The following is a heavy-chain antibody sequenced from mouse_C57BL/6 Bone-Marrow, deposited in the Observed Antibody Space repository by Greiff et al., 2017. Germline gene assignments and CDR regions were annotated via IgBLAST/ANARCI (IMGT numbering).Heavy chain of an antibody. D-gene: IGHD2-3*01. Sequence: PEQGLEWIGRIVPANGNTKYAPKFQGKAPITADTSTNTAYLQLCSLTSEDTAIYYSARGYCPFAYWCQGTLVTVSA. V-gene: IGHV14-3*01. CDR2: IVPANGNT. CDR3: ARGYCPFAY. J-gene: IGHJ3*01.